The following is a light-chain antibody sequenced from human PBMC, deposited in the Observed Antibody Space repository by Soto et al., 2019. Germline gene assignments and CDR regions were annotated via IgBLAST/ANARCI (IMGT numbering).Light chain of an antibody. V-gene: IGLV2-14*03. Sequence: QSVLTQPASVSGSPGQSITISCTGTHSDIGNYNYVSWYQHLPGKAPKLMIYDVGSRPSGVSSRFSGSKSGNTASLAISGLQAEDEADYYCNSYREDHPRFSVFGTGTKSPS. CDR2: DVG. CDR1: HSDIGNYNY. CDR3: NSYREDHPRFSV. J-gene: IGLJ1*01.